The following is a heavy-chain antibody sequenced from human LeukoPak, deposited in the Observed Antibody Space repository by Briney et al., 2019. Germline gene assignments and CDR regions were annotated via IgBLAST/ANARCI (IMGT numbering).Heavy chain of an antibody. CDR2: IYSIGST. J-gene: IGHJ4*02. CDR1: GGSISSYY. CDR3: ARDANGYNFYDY. V-gene: IGHV4-4*07. Sequence: SSETLSLTCTVSGGSISSYYWNWLRQPAGKGLEWVGRIYSIGSTNYNPSLKSRVTMSVDTSKNQFSLKLSSVTAADTAVYYCARDANGYNFYDYWGQGTLVTVSS. D-gene: IGHD5-24*01.